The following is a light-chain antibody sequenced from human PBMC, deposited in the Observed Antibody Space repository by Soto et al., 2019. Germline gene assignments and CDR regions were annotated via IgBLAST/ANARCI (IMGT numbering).Light chain of an antibody. V-gene: IGKV3-20*01. Sequence: EVVLTQSPGIMYLSPGXRATLSCRASQTVGRSYLAWYQQKPGQAPRLLIFGTSTRATGIPDRFSGGGSGTEFTLTISRLDPEDFAVYYCQQYDSTPPWTFGQGTKEDIK. J-gene: IGKJ1*01. CDR3: QQYDSTPPWT. CDR1: QTVGRSY. CDR2: GTS.